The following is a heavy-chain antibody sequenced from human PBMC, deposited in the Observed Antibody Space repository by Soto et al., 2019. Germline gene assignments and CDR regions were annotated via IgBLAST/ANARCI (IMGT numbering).Heavy chain of an antibody. Sequence: GASVKVSCKASGYTFTSYAMHWVRQAPGQRLERMGWINAGNGNTKYSQKFQGRVTITRDTSASTAYMELSSLRSEDTAVYYCARDVRWIGSSWPGFDYWGQGTLVTVSS. CDR1: GYTFTSYA. CDR3: ARDVRWIGSSWPGFDY. D-gene: IGHD6-13*01. J-gene: IGHJ4*02. CDR2: INAGNGNT. V-gene: IGHV1-3*01.